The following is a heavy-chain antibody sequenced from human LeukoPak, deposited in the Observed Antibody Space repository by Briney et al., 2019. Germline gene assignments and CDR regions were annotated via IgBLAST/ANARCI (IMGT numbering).Heavy chain of an antibody. CDR1: GGTFSSYA. J-gene: IGHJ1*01. CDR3: ASIAARPVEYFQH. V-gene: IGHV1-69*05. D-gene: IGHD6-6*01. CDR2: IIPIFGTA. Sequence: SVKVSCKASGGTFSSYAISWVRQAPGQGLEWMGGIIPIFGTANYAQKFQGRVTITTDESTSTAYMELSNLRSEDTAVYYCASIAARPVEYFQHWGQGTLVTVSS.